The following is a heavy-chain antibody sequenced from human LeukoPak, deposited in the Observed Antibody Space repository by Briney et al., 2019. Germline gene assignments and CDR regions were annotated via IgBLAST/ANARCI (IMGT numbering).Heavy chain of an antibody. V-gene: IGHV1-8*01. Sequence: GASVKLSCKASGYTFTSYDINWVRQATGQGLGWVGWMDPNSGNTGYAQKFQGRVTMTRDASISTAYMELSRLRSEDTAVYYCSRYAVVAAISWFDPWGQGTLVIVSS. J-gene: IGHJ5*02. D-gene: IGHD2-15*01. CDR1: GYTFTSYD. CDR3: SRYAVVAAISWFDP. CDR2: MDPNSGNT.